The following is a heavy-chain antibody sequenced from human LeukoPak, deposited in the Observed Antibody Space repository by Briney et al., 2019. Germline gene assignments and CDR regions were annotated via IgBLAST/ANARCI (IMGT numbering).Heavy chain of an antibody. V-gene: IGHV3-74*01. CDR2: INSDWSST. D-gene: IGHD1-26*01. CDR1: GFTFSSYW. J-gene: IGHJ3*02. Sequence: GGSLRLSCAASGFTFSSYWMHWVRQAPGKGLVWVSRINSDWSSTSYADSVKGRFTISRDNAKNTLYLQMNSLRAEDTAVYYCARDRGSYGFDIWGQGTMVTVSS. CDR3: ARDRGSYGFDI.